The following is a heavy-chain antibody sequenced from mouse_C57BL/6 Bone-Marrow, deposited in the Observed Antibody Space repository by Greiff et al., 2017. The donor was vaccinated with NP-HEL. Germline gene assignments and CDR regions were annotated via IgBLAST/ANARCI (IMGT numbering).Heavy chain of an antibody. J-gene: IGHJ3*01. CDR1: GYTFTSYW. CDR3: ARSLYYDYDGGFAY. Sequence: QVQLQQPGAELVKPGASVKMSCKASGYTFTSYWITWVKQRPGQGLEWIGDIYPGSGSTNYNAKFKSKATLTVDTSSSTAYMQLSSLTSEDSAVYYCARSLYYDYDGGFAYWGQGTLVTVSA. CDR2: IYPGSGST. D-gene: IGHD2-4*01. V-gene: IGHV1-55*01.